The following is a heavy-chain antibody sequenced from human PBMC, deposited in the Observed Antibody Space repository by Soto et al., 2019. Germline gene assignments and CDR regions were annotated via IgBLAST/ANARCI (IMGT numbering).Heavy chain of an antibody. CDR2: INAGNGNT. J-gene: IGHJ4*02. D-gene: IGHD2-15*01. CDR1: GYTFTSYA. Sequence: QVQLVQSGAEEKKPGASVKVSCKASGYTFTSYAMHWVRQAPGQRLEWMGWINAGNGNTKCSQKFQDRVTITRDTSAITAYMELSSLRSEDTAVYYCARGESVVGDYWGQGTLVTVSS. CDR3: ARGESVVGDY. V-gene: IGHV1-3*05.